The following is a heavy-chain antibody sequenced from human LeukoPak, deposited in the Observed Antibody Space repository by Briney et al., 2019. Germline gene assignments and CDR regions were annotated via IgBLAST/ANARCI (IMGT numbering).Heavy chain of an antibody. V-gene: IGHV1-18*01. CDR2: ISAYNGNT. J-gene: IGHJ4*02. Sequence: ASVKVSCKASGYTFTSYGISWVRQAPGQGLEWMGWISAYNGNTNYAQKLQGRVTMTTDTSTSTAYMELRSLRSDTAVYYCAREGGSGWHFDYWGQGTLVTVSS. D-gene: IGHD6-19*01. CDR1: GYTFTSYG. CDR3: AREGGSGWHFDY.